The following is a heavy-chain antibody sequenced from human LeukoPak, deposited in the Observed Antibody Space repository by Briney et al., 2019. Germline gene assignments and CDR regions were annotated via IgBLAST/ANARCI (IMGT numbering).Heavy chain of an antibody. CDR3: ARGGVAAKYYFDY. Sequence: PSETLSLTCTVSGGSISPLYWGWLRQPPGKGVEFIGYIYYSGTTNYNPSLRSRVTLSVDTSKNQFSLKLSSVTAADTAVYYCARGGVAAKYYFDYWGPGTLVTVSS. D-gene: IGHD3-10*01. J-gene: IGHJ4*02. CDR1: GGSISPLY. V-gene: IGHV4-59*11. CDR2: IYYSGTT.